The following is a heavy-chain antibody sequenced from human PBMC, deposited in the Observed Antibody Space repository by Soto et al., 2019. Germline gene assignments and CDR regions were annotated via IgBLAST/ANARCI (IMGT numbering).Heavy chain of an antibody. Sequence: QVQLVESGAEVKKPGASVKVSWKAYGYTFTNYGSSWVRQAPGQGLEWMGWISGYNGNTKYAQKFQGRVTMTTDTPTNTAYMELRSLRSDDTAVYYCARDREYYYDSSGNYYYHYGMDVWGQGTTVTVS. CDR1: GYTFTNYG. CDR2: ISGYNGNT. D-gene: IGHD3-22*01. CDR3: ARDREYYYDSSGNYYYHYGMDV. J-gene: IGHJ6*02. V-gene: IGHV1-18*04.